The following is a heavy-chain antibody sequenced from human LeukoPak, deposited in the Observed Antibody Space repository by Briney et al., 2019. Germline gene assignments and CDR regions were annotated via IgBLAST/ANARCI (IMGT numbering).Heavy chain of an antibody. V-gene: IGHV1-69*06. CDR1: VGTFSSYA. CDR2: IIPIFGTA. Sequence: SVKVSCKASVGTFSSYAISWVRQAPGQGLEWMGGIIPIFGTANYAQKFQGRVTITADKSTSTAYMELSSLRSEDTAVYYCARRYCSSTSCYHFDYWGQGTLVTVSS. J-gene: IGHJ4*02. D-gene: IGHD2-2*01. CDR3: ARRYCSSTSCYHFDY.